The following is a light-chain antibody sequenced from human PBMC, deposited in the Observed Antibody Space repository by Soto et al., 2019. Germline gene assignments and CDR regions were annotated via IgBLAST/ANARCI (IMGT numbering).Light chain of an antibody. CDR1: QSVRSNY. CDR2: AAS. CDR3: QQYGSSRWT. V-gene: IGKV3-20*01. J-gene: IGKJ1*01. Sequence: EIVLAKSPGTLSLSPGERATLSCRASQSVRSNYLAWYQQKPGQAPRLLIYAASSRATGIPDRFSGSGSGTDFTLTISRLEPEDFAVYYCQQYGSSRWTFGQGAKVEV.